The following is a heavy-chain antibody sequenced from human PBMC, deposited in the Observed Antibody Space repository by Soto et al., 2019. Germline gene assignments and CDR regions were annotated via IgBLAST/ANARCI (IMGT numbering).Heavy chain of an antibody. Sequence: SETLSLTCTVSGGSISSYYWSWIRQPPGKGLEWIGYFYYSGSTNYNPSLQSRVTISVDTSKNQFSLKLSSVTAVDSTVYHGARASDHAGNSDYRGPGALVTTFS. CDR1: GGSISSYY. J-gene: IGHJ4*01. V-gene: IGHV4-59*01. D-gene: IGHD6-13*01. CDR2: FYYSGST. CDR3: ARASDHAGNSDY.